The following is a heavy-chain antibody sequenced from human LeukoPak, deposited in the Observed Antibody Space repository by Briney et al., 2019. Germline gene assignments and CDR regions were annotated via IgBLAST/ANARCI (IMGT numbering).Heavy chain of an antibody. Sequence: PGRSLRLSCAASGFTATTGMSWVRQAPGKGLEWVSFISRSGGSSYHADSVKGRFTISRDNSKNTVYLQMHSLRAEDTAVYYCTKTPGYFDYWGQGTLVTVSS. J-gene: IGHJ4*02. CDR3: TKTPGYFDY. CDR2: ISRSGGSS. V-gene: IGHV3-23*01. CDR1: GFTATTG.